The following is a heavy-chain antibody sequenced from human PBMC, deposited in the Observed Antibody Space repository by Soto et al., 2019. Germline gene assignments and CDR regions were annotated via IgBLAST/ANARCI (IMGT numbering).Heavy chain of an antibody. CDR1: GYTFSSYD. Sequence: QVQLVQSGAEVKKPGASVKVSCKASGYTFSSYDINWVRQATGQGLEWMGWLNPNSGDTGYAQKFQGRVTLTRNTSINTAYIELSSLTSDDTXXXXXXXXXXGXYLYWGQGTLVTVSS. J-gene: IGHJ4*02. CDR3: XXXXXGXYLY. CDR2: LNPNSGDT. V-gene: IGHV1-8*01. D-gene: IGHD2-2*01.